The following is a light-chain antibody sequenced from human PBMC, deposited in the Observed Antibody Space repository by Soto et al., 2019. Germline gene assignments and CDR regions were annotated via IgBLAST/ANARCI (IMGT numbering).Light chain of an antibody. J-gene: IGLJ2*01. Sequence: QSALTQPASMSGSPGQSITISCTGASRDVGGYNDVSWYQQHPGKAPKLMIYDVSNRPSGVSNRFSGSKSGNTASLTISGLQAEDKADYYCSSYTSSSMIFGGGTKLTVL. V-gene: IGLV2-14*01. CDR3: SSYTSSSMI. CDR1: SRDVGGYND. CDR2: DVS.